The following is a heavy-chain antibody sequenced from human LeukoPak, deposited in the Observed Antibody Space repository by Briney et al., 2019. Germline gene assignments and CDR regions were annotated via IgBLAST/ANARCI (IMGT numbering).Heavy chain of an antibody. J-gene: IGHJ1*01. CDR3: AKGSYGDYVFPPPEYFQH. V-gene: IGHV3-23*01. CDR2: ISGSGVST. D-gene: IGHD4-17*01. Sequence: GGSLRLSCAASGFTFSSYVMNWVRQAPGKGLEWVSVISGSGVSTYYADSVKGRFTISRANSKNTLYPQMKRLRAEDTAVYYCAKGSYGDYVFPPPEYFQHWGQGTLVTVSS. CDR1: GFTFSSYV.